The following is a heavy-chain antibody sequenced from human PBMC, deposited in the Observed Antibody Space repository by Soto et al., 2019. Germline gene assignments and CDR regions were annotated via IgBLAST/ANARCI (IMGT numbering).Heavy chain of an antibody. CDR2: INHRGSA. Sequence: SETLSLTCAVYGGAFSGYYWSWIRQHQGKGLELIGEINHRGSANYNPSLKSRVTISVDTSKNRFSLKLSYVNAAETAVYYCARYRGNAFDIWGQGTMVTVSS. V-gene: IGHV4-34*01. J-gene: IGHJ3*02. D-gene: IGHD1-26*01. CDR1: GGAFSGYY. CDR3: ARYRGNAFDI.